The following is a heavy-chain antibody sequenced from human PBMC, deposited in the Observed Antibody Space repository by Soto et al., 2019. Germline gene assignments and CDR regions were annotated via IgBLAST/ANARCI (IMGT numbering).Heavy chain of an antibody. J-gene: IGHJ4*02. CDR3: ASSFSVAAASYFKF. D-gene: IGHD2-2*01. Sequence: QVQLVQSGAEVKEPGSSVKVSCKATGDLFNNYAFNWVRQAPGQGLEWMGRISPLFSTTNYAQKFQGRVTICAGDLPTTVYLAVSQWQSEHPAMSYWASSFSVAAASYFKFLGQGTLV. V-gene: IGHV1-69*01. CDR1: GDLFNNYA. CDR2: ISPLFSTT.